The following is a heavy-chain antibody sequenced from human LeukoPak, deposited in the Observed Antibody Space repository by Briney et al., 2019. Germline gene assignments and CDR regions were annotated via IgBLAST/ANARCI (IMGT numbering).Heavy chain of an antibody. CDR1: GGSISSYY. CDR2: IYYSGGT. V-gene: IGHV4-59*08. Sequence: SETLSLTCTVSGGSISSYYWSWIRQPPGKGLEWIGYIYYSGGTNYNPSLKSRVTISVDTSKNQFSLKLSSVTAADTAAYYCARLGFSNYWGQGTLVTVSS. J-gene: IGHJ4*02. D-gene: IGHD3-10*01. CDR3: ARLGFSNY.